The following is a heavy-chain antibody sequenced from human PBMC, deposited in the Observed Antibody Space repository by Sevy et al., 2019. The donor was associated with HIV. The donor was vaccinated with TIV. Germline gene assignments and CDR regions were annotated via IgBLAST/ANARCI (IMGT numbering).Heavy chain of an antibody. V-gene: IGHV3-30*04. Sequence: GGSLRLSCAASGFSLSDHAVSWVRQTPGKGLEWLAVISYNGRNQYYADSVKGRFTISKDDSKNTLYLQLNSLRAEVTAVYYCARFVGYCSGGRCSIIDFWGQGTLVTV. CDR1: GFSLSDHA. J-gene: IGHJ4*02. CDR3: ARFVGYCSGGRCSIIDF. D-gene: IGHD2-15*01. CDR2: ISYNGRNQ.